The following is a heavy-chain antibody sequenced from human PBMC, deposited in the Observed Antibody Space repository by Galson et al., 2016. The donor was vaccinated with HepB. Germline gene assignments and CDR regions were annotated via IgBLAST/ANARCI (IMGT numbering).Heavy chain of an antibody. CDR2: ILYDGSNK. CDR3: ARGLEYSSSPTGQFDY. V-gene: IGHV3-33*05. Sequence: SLRLSCAASGFTFSRNGMHWVRQAPGKGLEWVAVILYDGSNKYYADSVKGRFTISRDNSKKMLYLQMNSLRAEDKAVYYCARGLEYSSSPTGQFDYWGQGTLVTVSS. D-gene: IGHD6-6*01. CDR1: GFTFSRNG. J-gene: IGHJ4*02.